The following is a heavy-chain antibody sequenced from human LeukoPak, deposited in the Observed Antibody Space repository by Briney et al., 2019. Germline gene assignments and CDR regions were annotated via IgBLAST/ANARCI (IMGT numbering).Heavy chain of an antibody. Sequence: SETLSLTCTVSGGSLSSYYWSWIRQPPGKGLEWIAYIYYSGKTNYNPSLKSRVTISVDTSKNQFPLKLSSVTAADTALYYCARHGGYSGNPMPFDSWGQGTLVTVSS. CDR2: IYYSGKT. D-gene: IGHD4-23*01. CDR1: GGSLSSYY. CDR3: ARHGGYSGNPMPFDS. J-gene: IGHJ4*02. V-gene: IGHV4-59*08.